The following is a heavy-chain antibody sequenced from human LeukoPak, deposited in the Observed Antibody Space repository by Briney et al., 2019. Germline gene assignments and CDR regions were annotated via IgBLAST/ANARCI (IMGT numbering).Heavy chain of an antibody. V-gene: IGHV1-69*06. D-gene: IGHD3-22*01. J-gene: IGHJ3*02. CDR2: IIPIFGTA. CDR1: GYSFTGYY. CDR3: ASYFYDSSGYIPGAFDI. Sequence: ASVKVSCKASGYSFTGYYMHWVRQAPGQGLEWMGGIIPIFGTANYAQKFQGRVTITADKSTSTAYMELSSLRSEDTAVYYCASYFYDSSGYIPGAFDIWGQGTMVTVSS.